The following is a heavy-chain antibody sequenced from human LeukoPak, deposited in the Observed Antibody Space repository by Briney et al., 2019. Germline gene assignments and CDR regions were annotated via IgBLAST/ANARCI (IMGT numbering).Heavy chain of an antibody. CDR2: VYSNWRP. CDR3: SRARAPVVIDVGY. J-gene: IGHJ4*02. V-gene: IGHV4-39*01. Sequence: SETLSLTCTVSGASISGTTYYWGWIRQPPGKGLEWIGTVYSNWRPYYNPSLKSRVAIYVDTSKNQFFLNVTSVTAADTAVYYCSRARAPVVIDVGYWGQGNLVTVAS. CDR1: GASISGTTYY. D-gene: IGHD3-22*01.